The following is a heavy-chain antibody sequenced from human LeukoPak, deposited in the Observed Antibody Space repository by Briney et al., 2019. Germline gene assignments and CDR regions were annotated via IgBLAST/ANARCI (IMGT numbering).Heavy chain of an antibody. CDR2: IYHSGST. D-gene: IGHD2-21*01. J-gene: IGHJ4*02. Sequence: SETLSLTCAVSGYSISSGFYWGWIRQPPGKGLEWIGSIYHSGSTYYNPSLKSRVTISVDTSKNQFSLKLSSVTAADTAVYYCARQGPYCAADCSNYFDFWGQGTLVTVSS. V-gene: IGHV4-38-2*01. CDR1: GYSISSGFY. CDR3: ARQGPYCAADCSNYFDF.